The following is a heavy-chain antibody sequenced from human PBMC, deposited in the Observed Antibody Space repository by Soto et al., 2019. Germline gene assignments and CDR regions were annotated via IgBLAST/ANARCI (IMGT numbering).Heavy chain of an antibody. J-gene: IGHJ6*03. D-gene: IGHD3-10*01. CDR2: ISSSGSTI. CDR1: GFTFSDYY. CDR3: ARISSPYGSGSYLHYYYMDV. Sequence: GGSLRLSCAASGFTFSDYYMSWIRQAPGKGLEWVSYISSSGSTIYYADSVKGRFTISRDNAKNSLYLQMNSLRAEDKAVYYCARISSPYGSGSYLHYYYMDVWGKGTTVTVSS. V-gene: IGHV3-11*01.